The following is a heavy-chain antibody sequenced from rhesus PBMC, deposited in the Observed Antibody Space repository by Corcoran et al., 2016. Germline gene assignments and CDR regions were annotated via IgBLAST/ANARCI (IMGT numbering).Heavy chain of an antibody. D-gene: IGHD5-42*01. CDR2: IHGNTGST. V-gene: IGHV4-76*01. J-gene: IGHJ4*01. CDR3: ARHVGIQWVQFHFDY. CDR1: GASISGGYD. Sequence: QVQLQESGPGLVKPSETLSLTCAASGASISGGYDWSWTRQPPGTGLGVIGYIHGNTGSTTDNPSLKTRVTFSKDTSENQFSLKLSSVTAADTAVYYCARHVGIQWVQFHFDYWGQGVLVTVSS.